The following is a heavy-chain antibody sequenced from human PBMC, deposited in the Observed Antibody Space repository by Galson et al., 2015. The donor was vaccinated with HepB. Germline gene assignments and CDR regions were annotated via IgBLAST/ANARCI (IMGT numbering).Heavy chain of an antibody. CDR2: ISGTGGTT. D-gene: IGHD3-10*01. CDR3: ARHGSGSYHYYYYYMDV. Sequence: SLRLSCADSGFTFSSYAMSWVRQAPGKGLEWVSISGTGGTTFYADSVRGRFTISRDNSKNTLYLQMNSLRAEDTAVYYCARHGSGSYHYYYYYMDVWGKGTTVTVSS. J-gene: IGHJ6*03. CDR1: GFTFSSYA. V-gene: IGHV3-23*01.